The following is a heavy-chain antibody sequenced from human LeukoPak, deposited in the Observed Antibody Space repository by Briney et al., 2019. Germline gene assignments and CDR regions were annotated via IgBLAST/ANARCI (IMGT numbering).Heavy chain of an antibody. CDR2: INHSGST. Sequence: SETLSLTCAVYNGSLSEYYWSWIRQPPGKGLEWIGEINHSGSTTYNPSLQSRVTMSVDTSKNQFSLEVSSVTAADTAVYYCARHSSMTTVVFDYWGQGTLVTVSS. D-gene: IGHD4-23*01. V-gene: IGHV4-34*01. CDR3: ARHSSMTTVVFDY. CDR1: NGSLSEYY. J-gene: IGHJ4*02.